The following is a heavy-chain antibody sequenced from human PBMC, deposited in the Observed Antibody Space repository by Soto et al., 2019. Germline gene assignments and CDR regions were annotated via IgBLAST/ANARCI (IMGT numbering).Heavy chain of an antibody. CDR3: ARVERGTATTVVDAFDF. CDR2: MSHSGGT. Sequence: QVQLQQWGAGLLKPSETLSLTCAVYGGFVTSGSYYWSWIRQPPGKGLAWIGEMSHSGGTHFNPSLKSRVTLSVDTSKNQSTLKMSSVTAADTALYYCARVERGTATTVVDAFDFWGPGTMVTVSS. J-gene: IGHJ3*01. D-gene: IGHD1-1*01. CDR1: GGFVTSGSYY. V-gene: IGHV4-34*01.